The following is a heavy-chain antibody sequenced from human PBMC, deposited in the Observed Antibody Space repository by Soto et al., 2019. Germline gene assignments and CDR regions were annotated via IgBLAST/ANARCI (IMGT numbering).Heavy chain of an antibody. CDR3: TTYRGDYNFDH. V-gene: IGHV1-24*01. CDR1: GYTLNEVA. CDR2: FDPDEAET. D-gene: IGHD4-17*01. Sequence: QVQLVQSGAEVKKPGASVKVSCKVSGYTLNEVAMHWVRQAPGKGLEWLGGFDPDEAETIYAQHFQGRVTVTEDTSTDTVYMELSSLRSEDTALYFCTTYRGDYNFDHWGQGTLVPVSS. J-gene: IGHJ5*02.